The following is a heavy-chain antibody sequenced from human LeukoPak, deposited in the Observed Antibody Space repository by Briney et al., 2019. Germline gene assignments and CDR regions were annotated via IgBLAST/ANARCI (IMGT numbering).Heavy chain of an antibody. CDR1: GGSISSYY. D-gene: IGHD6-13*01. CDR3: ARVSSSWYQDWYFDL. Sequence: ASETLSLTCTVSGGSISSYYWSWIRQPAGKGLEWIGRIDTSGNTNYKPSLKSRVTMSVDTSKNQFSLKLNSVTAADTAVYYCARVSSSWYQDWYFDLWGRGTLVTVSS. J-gene: IGHJ2*01. V-gene: IGHV4-4*07. CDR2: IDTSGNT.